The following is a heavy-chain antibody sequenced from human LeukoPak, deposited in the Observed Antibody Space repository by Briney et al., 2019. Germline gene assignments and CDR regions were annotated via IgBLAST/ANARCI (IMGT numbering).Heavy chain of an antibody. Sequence: ASVTVCFKASGYTFTGYYMHWVRQAHGQGIEWMGWINPNSGGTNYAQKFQGRVTITRDTTISTAYMELRRLRSDDTAVYYCARELLEDAFDIWGQGTMVTVSS. CDR3: ARELLEDAFDI. J-gene: IGHJ3*02. D-gene: IGHD1-1*01. V-gene: IGHV1-2*02. CDR2: INPNSGGT. CDR1: GYTFTGYY.